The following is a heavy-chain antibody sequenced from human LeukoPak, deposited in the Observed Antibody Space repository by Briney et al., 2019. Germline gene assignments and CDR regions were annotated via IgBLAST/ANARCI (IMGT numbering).Heavy chain of an antibody. Sequence: PGGSLRLSCAASGFTFSSYSMNWVRQAPGKGLEWVSAISGSGGSTYYTDSVKGRFTISRDNSKNTLYLQMNSLRAEDTAVYYCAKAKWELRGVDYWGQGTLVTVSS. CDR1: GFTFSSYS. J-gene: IGHJ4*02. CDR2: ISGSGGST. CDR3: AKAKWELRGVDY. D-gene: IGHD1-26*01. V-gene: IGHV3-23*01.